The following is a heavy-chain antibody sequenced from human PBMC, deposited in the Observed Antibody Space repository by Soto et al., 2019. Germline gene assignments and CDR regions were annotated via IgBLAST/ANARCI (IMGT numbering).Heavy chain of an antibody. D-gene: IGHD3-10*01. CDR1: GFTFSSYG. J-gene: IGHJ6*02. CDR2: ISYDGSNK. V-gene: IGHV3-30*18. CDR3: AKGRVYGPYYYGMDV. Sequence: QVQLVESGGGVVQPGRSLRLSCAASGFTFSSYGMHWVRQAPGKGLEWVAVISYDGSNKYYADSVKGRFTISRDNSKNTLHLQMNSLRAEDTAVYYCAKGRVYGPYYYGMDVWGQGTTVTVSS.